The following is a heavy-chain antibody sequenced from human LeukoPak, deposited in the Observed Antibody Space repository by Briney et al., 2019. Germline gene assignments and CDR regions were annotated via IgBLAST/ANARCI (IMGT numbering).Heavy chain of an antibody. V-gene: IGHV3-48*01. CDR3: ARDTWGYYDSSGYLLHNYFDY. Sequence: GGSLRLSCAASGFTFSSYSMNWVRQAPGKGLEWVSYISSSSSTIYYADSVKGRFTISRDNAKNSLYLQMNSLRAEDTAVYYCARDTWGYYDSSGYLLHNYFDYWGQGTLVTVSS. CDR1: GFTFSSYS. D-gene: IGHD3-22*01. CDR2: ISSSSSTI. J-gene: IGHJ4*02.